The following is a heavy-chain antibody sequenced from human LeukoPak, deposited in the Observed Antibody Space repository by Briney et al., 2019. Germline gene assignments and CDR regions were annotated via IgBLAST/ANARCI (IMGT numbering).Heavy chain of an antibody. CDR1: GYTFTGYY. CDR3: ARGTMSSSWIIVGYYYYMDV. CDR2: MNPNSGNT. Sequence: ASVKVSCKASGYTFTGYYMHWVRQATGQGLEWMGWMNPNSGNTGYAQKFQGRVTITRNTSISTAYMELSSLRSEDTAVYYCARGTMSSSWIIVGYYYYMDVWGKGTTVTVSS. D-gene: IGHD6-13*01. V-gene: IGHV1-8*03. J-gene: IGHJ6*03.